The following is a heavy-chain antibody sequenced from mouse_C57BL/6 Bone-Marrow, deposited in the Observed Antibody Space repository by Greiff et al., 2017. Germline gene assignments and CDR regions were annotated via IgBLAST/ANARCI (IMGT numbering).Heavy chain of an antibody. D-gene: IGHD2-3*01. CDR1: GYTFTNYW. J-gene: IGHJ1*03. CDR2: IYPGGGYT. Sequence: QVQLQQSGAELVRPGTSVKMSCKASGYTFTNYWIGWAKQRPGHGLEWIGDIYPGGGYTNYNEKFKGKATLTADKSSSTAYMQFSSLTSEDSAIYYCAGRDDGYFDVWGTGTTVTVSS. CDR3: AGRDDGYFDV. V-gene: IGHV1-63*01.